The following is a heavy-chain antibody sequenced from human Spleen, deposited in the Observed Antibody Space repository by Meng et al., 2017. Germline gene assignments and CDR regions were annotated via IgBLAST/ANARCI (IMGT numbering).Heavy chain of an antibody. CDR2: INHSGST. CDR1: GGSFSGYY. D-gene: IGHD2-15*01. CDR3: ARARRGGYCSGGSCGRFDY. V-gene: IGHV4-34*01. Sequence: VPLQRWGEGSLAPSEHLSPTCAVYGGSFSGYYWGWIRQPPGKGLEWIGEINHSGSTNYNPSLKSRVTISVDTSKNQFSLKLSSVTAADTAVYYCARARRGGYCSGGSCGRFDYWGQGTLVTVSS. J-gene: IGHJ4*01.